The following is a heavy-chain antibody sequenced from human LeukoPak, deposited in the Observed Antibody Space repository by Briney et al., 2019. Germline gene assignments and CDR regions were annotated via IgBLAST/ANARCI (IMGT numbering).Heavy chain of an antibody. Sequence: GGSLRLSCAASGFTFSSYSMNWVRQAPGKGLEWVSYISSSSSTIYYADSVKGRFTISRDNAKNSLYLQMNSLRAEDTAVYYCARNGVVGLLPSGSEWGQGTLVTVSS. CDR1: GFTFSSYS. D-gene: IGHD2-8*01. J-gene: IGHJ4*02. V-gene: IGHV3-48*01. CDR3: ARNGVVGLLPSGSE. CDR2: ISSSSSTI.